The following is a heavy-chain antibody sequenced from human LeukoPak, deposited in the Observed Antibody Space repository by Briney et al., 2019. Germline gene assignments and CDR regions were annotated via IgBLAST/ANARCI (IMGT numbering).Heavy chain of an antibody. CDR3: AKGISIYSYFDN. J-gene: IGHJ4*03. D-gene: IGHD3-16*02. CDR2: ISASGGST. CDR1: GFTFSSFA. Sequence: GGSPRLSCAASGFTFSSFAMSWVRQAPGKGLEWISVISASGGSTYYADSVKGRFTISRDNSKNTLHLQMNSLRAEDTAVYYCAKGISIYSYFDNWGQGTLVTVSS. V-gene: IGHV3-23*01.